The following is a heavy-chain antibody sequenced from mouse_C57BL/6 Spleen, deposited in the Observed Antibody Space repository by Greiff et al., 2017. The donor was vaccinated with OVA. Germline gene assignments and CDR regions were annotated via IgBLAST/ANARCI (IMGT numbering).Heavy chain of an antibody. CDR1: GYSITSGYY. CDR3: ARDRDNGSFDY. J-gene: IGHJ2*01. CDR2: ISYDGSN. Sequence: DVQLQESGPGLVKPSQSLSLTCSVTGYSITSGYYWNWIRQFPGNKLEWMGYISYDGSNNYNPSLKNRISITRDTSKNQFFLKLNSVTTEDTATYYCARDRDNGSFDYWGQGTTLTVSS. D-gene: IGHD3-3*01. V-gene: IGHV3-6*01.